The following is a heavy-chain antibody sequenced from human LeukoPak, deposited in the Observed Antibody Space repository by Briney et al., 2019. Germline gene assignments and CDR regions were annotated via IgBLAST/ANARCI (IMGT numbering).Heavy chain of an antibody. Sequence: GASVKVSCKASGGTFSSYAISWVRQAPGQGLEWMGRIIPILGIANYAQKFQGRVTITADKSTSTAYMELSSLRSEDTAVYYCARVSSSGYDSYWGQGTLVTVSS. J-gene: IGHJ4*02. V-gene: IGHV1-69*04. D-gene: IGHD5-12*01. CDR2: IIPILGIA. CDR3: ARVSSSGYDSY. CDR1: GGTFSSYA.